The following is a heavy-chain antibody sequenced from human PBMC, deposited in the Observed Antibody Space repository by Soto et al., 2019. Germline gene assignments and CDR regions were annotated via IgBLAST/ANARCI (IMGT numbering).Heavy chain of an antibody. CDR1: GFTFSSYG. CDR3: AKWKDIVLMVYAMDY. D-gene: IGHD2-8*01. V-gene: IGHV3-30*18. J-gene: IGHJ4*02. Sequence: QVQLVESGGGVVQPGRSLRLSCAASGFTFSSYGMHWVRQAPGKGQEWVAVISYDGSNKYYADSVKGRFTISRDNSKNTLYLQMNSLRAEDTAVYYCAKWKDIVLMVYAMDYWGQGTLVTVSS. CDR2: ISYDGSNK.